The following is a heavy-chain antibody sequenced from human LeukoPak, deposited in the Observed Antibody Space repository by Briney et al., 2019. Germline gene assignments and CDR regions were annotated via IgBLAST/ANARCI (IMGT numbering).Heavy chain of an antibody. V-gene: IGHV3-7*03. D-gene: IGHD3-9*01. Sequence: PGGSLRLSCAASGFSFGSFTMSWVRQAPGKGLEWVANIKTDGSEKYYVDSVKGRFTISRDNAKNSLYLQMNSLRAEDTAVYYCARDYTGYFPWGQGTLVTVSS. CDR3: ARDYTGYFP. CDR2: IKTDGSEK. CDR1: GFSFGSFT. J-gene: IGHJ5*02.